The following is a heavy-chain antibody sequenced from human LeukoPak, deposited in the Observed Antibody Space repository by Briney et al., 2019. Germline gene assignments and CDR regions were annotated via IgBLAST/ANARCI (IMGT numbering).Heavy chain of an antibody. J-gene: IGHJ4*02. CDR3: AKGGMTVMDH. Sequence: GGSLRLSCAASGFIFSNFGMHWVRQAPGKGLEWMAFIRYDGIDKYYADSVKGRFTIFRDNSKNTVYLQMNSLRVEDMGVYYCAKGGMTVMDHWGQGTLVTV. V-gene: IGHV3-30*02. CDR1: GFIFSNFG. CDR2: IRYDGIDK. D-gene: IGHD1-14*01.